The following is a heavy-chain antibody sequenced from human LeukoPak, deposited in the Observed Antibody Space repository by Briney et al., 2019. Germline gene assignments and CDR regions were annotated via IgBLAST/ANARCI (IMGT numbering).Heavy chain of an antibody. CDR3: ARSYDFWSGYSYY. CDR2: IYYSGST. J-gene: IGHJ4*02. V-gene: IGHV4-59*01. D-gene: IGHD3-3*01. Sequence: SETLSLTCAVYGGSFSGYYWSWIRQPPGKGLEWIGYIYYSGSTNYNPSLKSRVTISVDTSKNQFSLKLSSVTAADTAVYYCARSYDFWSGYSYYWGQGTLVAVSS. CDR1: GGSFSGYY.